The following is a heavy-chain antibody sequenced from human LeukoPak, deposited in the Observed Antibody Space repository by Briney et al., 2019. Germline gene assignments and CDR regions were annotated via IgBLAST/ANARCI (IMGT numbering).Heavy chain of an antibody. D-gene: IGHD6-13*01. J-gene: IGHJ4*01. Sequence: SVKVSCKASGGTFSSYAISWVRQAPGQGLEWMGGIIPIFGTANYAQKFQGRVTITTDESTSTAYMELSSLRSEDTAVYYCARELRVAAAGTPFFDCWGDGTLVTASS. CDR3: ARELRVAAAGTPFFDC. CDR2: IIPIFGTA. CDR1: GGTFSSYA. V-gene: IGHV1-69*05.